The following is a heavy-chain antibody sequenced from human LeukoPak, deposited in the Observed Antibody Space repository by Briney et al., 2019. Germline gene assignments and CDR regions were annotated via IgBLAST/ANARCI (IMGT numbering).Heavy chain of an antibody. V-gene: IGHV3-30-3*01. D-gene: IGHD3-10*01. CDR2: ISYDGSNK. J-gene: IGHJ4*02. Sequence: GGSLRLSCAASGFSFSSYAMHWVRQAPGKGLEGVAVISYDGSNKYYADSVKGRFTISRDNSKNTLYLQMNSLRAEDTAVYYCARDTQNYYGSGSRFDYWGQGTLVTVSS. CDR1: GFSFSSYA. CDR3: ARDTQNYYGSGSRFDY.